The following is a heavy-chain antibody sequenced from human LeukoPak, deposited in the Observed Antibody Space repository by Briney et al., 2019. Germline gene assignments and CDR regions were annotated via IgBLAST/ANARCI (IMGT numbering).Heavy chain of an antibody. V-gene: IGHV1-69*04. D-gene: IGHD2-15*01. CDR1: GGTFSNYA. Sequence: ASVKVSCKASGGTFSNYAFSWARQAPGQGLEWMGRIIPILDVANYAQNFQGRVTITADISTSTAYMELSSLRSEDTAVYYCARVGYCSGGTCYGAIDYWGQGTLVIVAS. CDR3: ARVGYCSGGTCYGAIDY. CDR2: IIPILDVA. J-gene: IGHJ4*02.